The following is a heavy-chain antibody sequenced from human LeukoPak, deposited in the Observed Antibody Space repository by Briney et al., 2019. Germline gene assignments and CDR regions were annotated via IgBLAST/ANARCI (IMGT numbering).Heavy chain of an antibody. CDR2: LTDSGGTT. Sequence: GGSLRLSCVASGFTFGNYAMGWLRQAPGRRPEWVSSLTDSGGTTYYVDSVKGRFAISRDNSKNTLYLHMNSLRAEDTAVYYCAKKRDAFDIWGQGTVVTVSS. D-gene: IGHD5-24*01. V-gene: IGHV3-23*01. CDR3: AKKRDAFDI. J-gene: IGHJ3*02. CDR1: GFTFGNYA.